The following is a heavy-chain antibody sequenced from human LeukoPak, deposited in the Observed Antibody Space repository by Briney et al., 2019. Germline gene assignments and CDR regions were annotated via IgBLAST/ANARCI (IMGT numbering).Heavy chain of an antibody. CDR2: IYSGGST. CDR1: GFTVSSNY. D-gene: IGHD3-22*01. Sequence: GGSLRLSCAASGFTVSSNYMSWVRQAPGKGLEWVSVIYSGGSTYYADSVKGRFTISRDNSKSTLYLQMNSLRAEDTAVYYCAREESYYDSSGWAYYFDYWGQGTLVTVSS. CDR3: AREESYYDSSGWAYYFDY. J-gene: IGHJ4*02. V-gene: IGHV3-53*01.